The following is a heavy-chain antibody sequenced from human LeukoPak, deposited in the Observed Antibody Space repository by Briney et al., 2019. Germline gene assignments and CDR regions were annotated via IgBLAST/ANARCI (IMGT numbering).Heavy chain of an antibody. CDR2: IYYSGST. J-gene: IGHJ3*02. Sequence: SETLSLTCTDSGGSISSGGYYWSWIRQHPGKGLEWIGYIYYSGSTYYNPPLKSRVTISVDTSKNQFSLKLSSVTAADTAVYYCARVLRGAFDIWGQGTMVTVSS. CDR3: ARVLRGAFDI. D-gene: IGHD1-26*01. CDR1: GGSISSGGYY. V-gene: IGHV4-31*03.